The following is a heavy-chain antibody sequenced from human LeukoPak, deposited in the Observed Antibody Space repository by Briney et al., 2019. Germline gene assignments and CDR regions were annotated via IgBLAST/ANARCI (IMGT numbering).Heavy chain of an antibody. CDR2: ISAYNGNT. V-gene: IGHV1-18*01. CDR3: ARIRTSGTYESYFDS. J-gene: IGHJ4*02. CDR1: GYTFTSYG. D-gene: IGHD6-19*01. Sequence: ASVKVSCKASGYTFTSYGISWVRQAPGQGLEWMGWISAYNGNTNYAQKFQGRATITADESTSTAYMELSSLRSEDTAVYYCARIRTSGTYESYFDSWGQGTLVTASS.